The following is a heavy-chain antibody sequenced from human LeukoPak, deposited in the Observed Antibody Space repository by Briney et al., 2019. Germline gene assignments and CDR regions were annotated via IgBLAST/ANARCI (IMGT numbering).Heavy chain of an antibody. CDR2: IDYSGST. CDR3: ARMEYYFDL. Sequence: SETLSLTCTVSGDSFSSYYWSWIRQTPGKGLEWIGYIDYSGSTNYNPSLKSRVTMSVDTSKKQFSLKLSSVTAADTAMYYCARMEYYFDLWGRGTLVTVSS. J-gene: IGHJ4*02. CDR1: GDSFSSYY. V-gene: IGHV4-59*01. D-gene: IGHD3-3*01.